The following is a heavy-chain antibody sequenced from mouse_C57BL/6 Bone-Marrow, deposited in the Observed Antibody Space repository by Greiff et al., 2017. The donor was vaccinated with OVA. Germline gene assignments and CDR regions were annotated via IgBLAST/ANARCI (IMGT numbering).Heavy chain of an antibody. CDR1: GFTFSDFY. D-gene: IGHD2-2*01. CDR2: SRNKANDYTT. V-gene: IGHV7-1*01. CDR3: ARDAWDGYDDGGAWFAD. Sequence: EVQRVESGGGLVQSGRSLRLSCATSGFTFSDFYMEWVRQAPGKGLAWIAASRNKANDYTTEYSAFVKGRFIVSRDTSQSILYLQMNALRAEDTAIYYCARDAWDGYDDGGAWFADWGQGTLVTVSA. J-gene: IGHJ3*01.